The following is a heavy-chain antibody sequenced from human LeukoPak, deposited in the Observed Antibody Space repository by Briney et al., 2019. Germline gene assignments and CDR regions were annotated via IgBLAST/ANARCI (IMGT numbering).Heavy chain of an antibody. CDR2: TRYRSAWNT. CDR1: VDSVSSKSVS. Sequence: SQTLSLTCAISVDSVSSKSVSWSWMRQSPSRGLEYLGRTRYRSAWNTFYSLSVEGRITINADTSRNEVSLRLSSVAPEDTALYYCVRDFNWAFDYWGQGTLVTVSS. J-gene: IGHJ4*02. V-gene: IGHV6-1*01. D-gene: IGHD3-16*01. CDR3: VRDFNWAFDY.